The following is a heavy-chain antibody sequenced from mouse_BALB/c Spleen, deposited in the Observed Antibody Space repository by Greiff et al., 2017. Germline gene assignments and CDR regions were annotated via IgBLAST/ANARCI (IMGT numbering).Heavy chain of an antibody. D-gene: IGHD1-1*01. CDR3: ARYYGYARDY. J-gene: IGHJ4*01. Sequence: QVQLQQPGAELVKPGASVKMSCKASGYTFTSYNMHWVKQTPGQGLEWIGAIYPGNGDTSYNQKFKGKATLTADKSSSTAYMQLSSLTSEDSAVYYFARYYGYARDYWGRETAVTVSS. CDR2: IYPGNGDT. CDR1: GYTFTSYN. V-gene: IGHV1-12*01.